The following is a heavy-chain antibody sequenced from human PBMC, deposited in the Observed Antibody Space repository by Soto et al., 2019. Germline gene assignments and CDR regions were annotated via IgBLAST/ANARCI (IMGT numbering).Heavy chain of an antibody. CDR3: AKEPSSGWYLLPGAFDI. Sequence: GGSLRLSCAASGFTFSSYGMHWVRQAPGKGLEWVAVISYDGSNKYYADSVKGRFTISRDNSKNTLYLQMNSLRAEDTAVYYCAKEPSSGWYLLPGAFDIWGQGTMVTVSS. D-gene: IGHD6-19*01. CDR2: ISYDGSNK. V-gene: IGHV3-30*18. J-gene: IGHJ3*02. CDR1: GFTFSSYG.